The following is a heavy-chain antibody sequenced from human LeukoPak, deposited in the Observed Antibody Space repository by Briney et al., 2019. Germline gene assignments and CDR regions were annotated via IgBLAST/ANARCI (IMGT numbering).Heavy chain of an antibody. Sequence: GASVKVSCKASGYTFTGYYMHWVRQAPGQGLEWMGWINPNSGGTNYAQKFQGRVTMTRDTSISTAYMELGRLRSDDTAVYYCARDHLPITMVRGVMGYFDYWGQGTLVTVSS. V-gene: IGHV1-2*02. D-gene: IGHD3-10*01. CDR3: ARDHLPITMVRGVMGYFDY. CDR1: GYTFTGYY. CDR2: INPNSGGT. J-gene: IGHJ4*02.